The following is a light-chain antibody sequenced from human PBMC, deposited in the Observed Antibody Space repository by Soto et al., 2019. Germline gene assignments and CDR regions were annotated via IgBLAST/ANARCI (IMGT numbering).Light chain of an antibody. CDR3: SSYTSSSTLYYV. V-gene: IGLV2-14*01. J-gene: IGLJ1*01. Sequence: QSALTQPASVSGSPGQAITISCTGTSSDVGGYNYVSWYQQHPGKAPKLMIYDVSKRPSGVSHRFSGSKSGNTASLTISGLQAEDEADYYCSSYTSSSTLYYVFGTGTKLTVL. CDR1: SSDVGGYNY. CDR2: DVS.